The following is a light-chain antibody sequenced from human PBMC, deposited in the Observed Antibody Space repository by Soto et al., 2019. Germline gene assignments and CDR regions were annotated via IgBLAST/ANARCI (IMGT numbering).Light chain of an antibody. J-gene: IGKJ5*01. V-gene: IGKV3-11*01. CDR3: QQRSNWQIT. Sequence: EIVLTQSPATVSLSPGERATLSCRASQSVSNYLAWYQQKPGQAPRLLIYDASNRATGIPARFSGSGSGTDFTLIISSLEPEDFAVYYCQQRSNWQITFGQGTRLEIK. CDR1: QSVSNY. CDR2: DAS.